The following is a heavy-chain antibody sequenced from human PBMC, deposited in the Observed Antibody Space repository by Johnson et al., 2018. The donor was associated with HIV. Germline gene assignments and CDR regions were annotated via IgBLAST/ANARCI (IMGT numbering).Heavy chain of an antibody. J-gene: IGHJ3*02. D-gene: IGHD5-12*01. CDR2: ISGGST. Sequence: VQLVESRGVLVQPGGSLRLSCAASGFTVSSNEMSWVRQAPGKGLEWVSSISGGSTYYADSVKGRFTISRDNSKNTLYLQMNSLRAEDTAVYYCAREGVVATITDAFDIWGQGTMVTVSS. V-gene: IGHV3-38-3*01. CDR1: GFTVSSNE. CDR3: AREGVVATITDAFDI.